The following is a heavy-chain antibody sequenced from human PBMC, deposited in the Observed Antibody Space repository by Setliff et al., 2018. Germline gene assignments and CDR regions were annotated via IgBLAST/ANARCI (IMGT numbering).Heavy chain of an antibody. D-gene: IGHD3-22*01. CDR2: INPSSGRT. CDR3: ARDVFPYHYEGAFDI. CDR1: GYNFTSHY. V-gene: IGHV1-46*01. Sequence: GASVKVSCKASGYNFTSHYMHWVRQAPGLGLEWMGTINPSSGRTSYAQKCQGRVTMTRDTSTSTVYMDMSSLRSEDTAVYYCARDVFPYHYEGAFDIWGQGTMVTVSS. J-gene: IGHJ3*02.